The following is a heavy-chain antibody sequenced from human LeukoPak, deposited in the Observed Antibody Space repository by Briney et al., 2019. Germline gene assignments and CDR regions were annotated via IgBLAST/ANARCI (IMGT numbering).Heavy chain of an antibody. J-gene: IGHJ3*02. CDR1: GYTFTGYY. D-gene: IGHD3-10*01. Sequence: ASVKVSCKTSGYTFTGYYMHWVRQAPGQGLEWMGWINPNSGGTNYAQKFQGRVTMTRDTSISTAYMELSRLRSDDTALYYCASGREYYGSGSHDDAFDIWGQGIMVTVS. CDR2: INPNSGGT. CDR3: ASGREYYGSGSHDDAFDI. V-gene: IGHV1-2*02.